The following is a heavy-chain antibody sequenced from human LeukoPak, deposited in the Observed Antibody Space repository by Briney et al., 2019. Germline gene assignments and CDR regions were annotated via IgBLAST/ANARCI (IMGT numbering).Heavy chain of an antibody. V-gene: IGHV1-46*01. CDR1: GYTFTSYY. CDR3: ARAGSRCTNGVCQVYYYMDV. Sequence: ASVKVSCKASGYTFTSYYMHWVRQAPGQGLEWMGIINPSGGSTSHAQKFQGRVTMTRDMSTSTVYMELSSLRSEDTAMYYCARAGSRCTNGVCQVYYYMDVWGRGTTVTVSS. D-gene: IGHD2-8*01. CDR2: INPSGGST. J-gene: IGHJ6*03.